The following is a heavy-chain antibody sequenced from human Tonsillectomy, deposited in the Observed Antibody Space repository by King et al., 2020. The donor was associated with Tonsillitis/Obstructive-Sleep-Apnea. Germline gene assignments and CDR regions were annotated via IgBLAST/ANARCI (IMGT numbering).Heavy chain of an antibody. CDR2: IYNSGRT. Sequence: LQLQESGPGLVKPSETLSLTCTVSGGSIGSSTYYWGWIRQPPGKGLEWIGSIYNSGRTYYSPFLKSRVSMSVDTSKNQFSLNLTFVTAADTAVYYCARHRPEGVVAGWFDPWGQGTLVTASS. CDR1: GGSIGSSTYY. CDR3: ARHRPEGVVAGWFDP. J-gene: IGHJ5*02. V-gene: IGHV4-39*01. D-gene: IGHD3-22*01.